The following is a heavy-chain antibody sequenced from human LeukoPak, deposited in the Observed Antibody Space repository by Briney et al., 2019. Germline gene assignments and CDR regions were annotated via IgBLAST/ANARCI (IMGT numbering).Heavy chain of an antibody. CDR2: ISFHGANE. Sequence: PGKSLRLSCTASGFNFSAYGMHWVRQAPGKGLDWVAVISFHGANEYYADSVKGRFTISRDNSNNTLYLQMNSVRAEDTAVYYCAKGRRGSSYVHYFDTWGQGTVVIVSS. J-gene: IGHJ1*01. D-gene: IGHD3-22*01. V-gene: IGHV3-30*18. CDR1: GFNFSAYG. CDR3: AKGRRGSSYVHYFDT.